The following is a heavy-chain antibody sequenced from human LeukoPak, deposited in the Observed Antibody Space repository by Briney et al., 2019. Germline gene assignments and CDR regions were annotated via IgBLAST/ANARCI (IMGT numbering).Heavy chain of an antibody. CDR1: GFTFSSYS. D-gene: IGHD5-24*01. CDR2: ISSSSSYI. V-gene: IGHV3-21*01. CDR3: ARDRPEIAFDI. J-gene: IGHJ3*02. Sequence: GGSLRLSCAASGFTFSSYSMNWVRQAPGKGLEWVSSISSSSSYIYYADSVKGRFTISRDNAKNSLYLQMNSLRAEDTAVYYCARDRPEIAFDIWGQGTMVTVSS.